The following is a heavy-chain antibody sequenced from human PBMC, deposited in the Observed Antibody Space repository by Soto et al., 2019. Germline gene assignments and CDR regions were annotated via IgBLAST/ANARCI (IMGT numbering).Heavy chain of an antibody. CDR3: ARVARYYYYGMDV. Sequence: QVQLQESGPGLVKPSQTLSLTCTVSGGSISSGEYYWSWIRQPPGKGLEWIGYIYYSGSTYYNPSLKSRVTISVDMSKNQFSLTLTSVTAADTAVYYCARVARYYYYGMDVWGQGTTVTVSS. CDR1: GGSISSGEYY. J-gene: IGHJ6*02. V-gene: IGHV4-30-4*01. CDR2: IYYSGST.